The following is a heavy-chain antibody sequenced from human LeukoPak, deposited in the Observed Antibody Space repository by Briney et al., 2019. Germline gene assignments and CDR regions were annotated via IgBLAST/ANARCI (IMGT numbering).Heavy chain of an antibody. D-gene: IGHD6-19*01. CDR2: ISYDGSNK. V-gene: IGHV3-30*03. CDR1: GFTFSSYG. Sequence: GGSLRLSCAASGFTFSSYGMHWVRQAPGKGLEWVAVISYDGSNKYYADSVKGRFTISRDNSKNTLYLQMNSLRAEDTAVYYCAAQWLVRNDAFDIWGQGTMVTVSS. J-gene: IGHJ3*02. CDR3: AAQWLVRNDAFDI.